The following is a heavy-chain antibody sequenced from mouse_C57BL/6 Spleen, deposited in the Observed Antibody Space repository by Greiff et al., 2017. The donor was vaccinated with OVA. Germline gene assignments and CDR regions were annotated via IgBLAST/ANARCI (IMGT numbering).Heavy chain of an antibody. CDR1: GFTFSSYG. CDR3: ARQDYYGSSYVSYFDY. Sequence: EVQLVESGGDLVKPGGSLKLSCAASGFTFSSYGMSWVRQTPDKRLEWVATISSGGSYTYYPDSVKGRFTISRDNAKNTLYLQMSSLKSEDTAMYYCARQDYYGSSYVSYFDYWGQGTTLTISS. V-gene: IGHV5-6*01. J-gene: IGHJ2*01. CDR2: ISSGGSYT. D-gene: IGHD1-1*01.